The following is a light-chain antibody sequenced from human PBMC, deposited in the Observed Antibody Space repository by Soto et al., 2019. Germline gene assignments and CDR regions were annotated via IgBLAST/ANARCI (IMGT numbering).Light chain of an antibody. CDR3: CSYAGSHVV. V-gene: IGLV2-23*01. CDR1: SSDVGSYNL. CDR2: EGS. Sequence: QSALTQPASVSGSPGQSITISCTGTSSDVGSYNLVSWYQQHPGKAPKLMIYEGSKRPSGVSNRFSGSKSGNTASLTISGFQAEDEDDYYCCSYAGSHVVFGGGTKLTVL. J-gene: IGLJ2*01.